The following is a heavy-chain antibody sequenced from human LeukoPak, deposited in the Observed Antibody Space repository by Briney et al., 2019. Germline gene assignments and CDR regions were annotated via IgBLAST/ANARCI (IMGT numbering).Heavy chain of an antibody. CDR2: IRWNSGSI. CDR1: AFPFRRYS. V-gene: IGHV3-9*03. CDR3: AKDASYGGNSAPFDY. Sequence: SLELPCSAPAFPFRRYSISRVRAAPGKGLEWGSGIRWNSGSIGYADSVKGRFTISRDNAKNSLYLQMNSLRAKDMALYYCAKDASYGGNSAPFDYWGQGTLVTVSS. D-gene: IGHD4-23*01. J-gene: IGHJ4*02.